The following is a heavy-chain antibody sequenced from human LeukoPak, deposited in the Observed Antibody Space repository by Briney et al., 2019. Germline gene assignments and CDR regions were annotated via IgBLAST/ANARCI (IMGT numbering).Heavy chain of an antibody. CDR3: AKRNHCSSTSCYVGGYFDY. D-gene: IGHD2-2*01. J-gene: IGHJ4*02. Sequence: PGGSLRLSCAASGFTFSSYAMSWVRQAPGKGLEWVSAISGGGGSTYYADSVKGRFTISRDNSKNTLYLQMNSLRAEDTAVYYCAKRNHCSSTSCYVGGYFDYWGQGTLVTVSS. V-gene: IGHV3-23*01. CDR1: GFTFSSYA. CDR2: ISGGGGST.